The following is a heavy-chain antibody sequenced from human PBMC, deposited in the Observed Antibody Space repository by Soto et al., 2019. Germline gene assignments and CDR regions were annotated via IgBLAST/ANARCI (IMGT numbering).Heavy chain of an antibody. CDR3: ATPSTTMVRGVDYYYYYGMDV. J-gene: IGHJ6*02. D-gene: IGHD3-10*01. CDR1: GGSFSGYY. Sequence: SETLSLTCAVYGGSFSGYYWSWIRQPPGKGLEWIGEINHSGSTNYNPSLKSRVTISVDTSKNQFSLKLSSVTAADTAVYYCATPSTTMVRGVDYYYYYGMDVWGQGTTVTVSS. CDR2: INHSGST. V-gene: IGHV4-34*01.